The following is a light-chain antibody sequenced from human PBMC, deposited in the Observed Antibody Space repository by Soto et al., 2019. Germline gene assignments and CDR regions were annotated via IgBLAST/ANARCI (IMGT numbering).Light chain of an antibody. CDR2: DVT. V-gene: IGLV2-11*01. J-gene: IGLJ2*01. Sequence: QSALTQPASVSGSPGQSVTISCTGTSSDVGAYNYVSWYQQHPGKAPKLMIYDVTKRPSGVPNRFSGSKSGNTASLTISGLQAEDESNYYCGSYAGGNTVLFGGGTKLTVL. CDR1: SSDVGAYNY. CDR3: GSYAGGNTVL.